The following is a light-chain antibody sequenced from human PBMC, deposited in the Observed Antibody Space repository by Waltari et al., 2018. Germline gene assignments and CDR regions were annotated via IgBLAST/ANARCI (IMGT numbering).Light chain of an antibody. CDR3: QQYYSTPPT. CDR1: SVLYSSNNKNY. Sequence: SVLYSSNNKNYLAWYQQKPGQPPKLLIYWASTRESGVPDRVSGSGSGTDFTLTISSLQAEDVAVYYCQQYYSTPPTFGGGTKVEIK. V-gene: IGKV4-1*01. CDR2: WAS. J-gene: IGKJ4*01.